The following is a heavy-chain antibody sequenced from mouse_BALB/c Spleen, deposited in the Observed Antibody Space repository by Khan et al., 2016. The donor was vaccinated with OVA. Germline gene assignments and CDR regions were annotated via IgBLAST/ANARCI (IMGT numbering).Heavy chain of an antibody. D-gene: IGHD2-3*01. V-gene: IGHV9-3*02. CDR2: INTNTGEP. J-gene: IGHJ4*01. CDR3: ARSRWLLPAMDY. CDR1: GYTFTNYG. Sequence: QVQLKESGPDLKKPGETVKISCKASGYTFTNYGMNWVRQSPGQGLKWMGWINTNTGEPTYAEEFKGRFAFSLETSASTAYLQINNLKNEDTATYFCARSRWLLPAMDYWGQGTSVTVSS.